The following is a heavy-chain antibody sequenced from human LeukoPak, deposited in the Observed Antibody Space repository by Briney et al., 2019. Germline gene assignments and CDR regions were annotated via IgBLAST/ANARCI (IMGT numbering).Heavy chain of an antibody. CDR3: ARSGMVTTWNY. D-gene: IGHD4-17*01. CDR2: IYYSRTT. V-gene: IGHV4-31*03. CDR1: GGSISRGGYY. Sequence: DPSETLSLTCTVSGGSISRGGYYCSWIRQHPGKGLEWSGYIYYSRTTYYHPSLTSRVAISVDTSKNQVPLKLSCGTAADTAVYYFARSGMVTTWNYWGQGTLVTVSS. J-gene: IGHJ4*02.